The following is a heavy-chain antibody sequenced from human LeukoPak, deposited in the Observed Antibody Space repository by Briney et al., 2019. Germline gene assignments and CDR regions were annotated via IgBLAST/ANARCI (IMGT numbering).Heavy chain of an antibody. CDR3: ARLGCSSTSCPLGDWFDP. V-gene: IGHV3-7*01. CDR1: GFTFSSYW. Sequence: PGGSLRLSCAASGFTFSSYWMSWVRQAPGKGLEWVANIKQDGSEKYYVDSVKGRFTISRDNAKNSLYLQMNSLRAEDTAVYYCARLGCSSTSCPLGDWFDPWGQGTLVTVSS. CDR2: IKQDGSEK. J-gene: IGHJ5*02. D-gene: IGHD2-2*01.